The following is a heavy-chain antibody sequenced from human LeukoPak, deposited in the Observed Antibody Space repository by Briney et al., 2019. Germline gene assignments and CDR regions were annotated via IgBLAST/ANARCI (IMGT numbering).Heavy chain of an antibody. CDR1: GFTFSSYE. D-gene: IGHD3-10*01. CDR2: ISSSGSTI. Sequence: GGSLRLSCAASGFTFSSYEMNWVRQAPGKGLEWVSYISSSGSTIYYADSVKGRFTISRDNAKNSLYLQMNSLRAEDTAVYYCARAGRGRSPDWFDPWGQGTLVTVSS. J-gene: IGHJ5*02. CDR3: ARAGRGRSPDWFDP. V-gene: IGHV3-48*03.